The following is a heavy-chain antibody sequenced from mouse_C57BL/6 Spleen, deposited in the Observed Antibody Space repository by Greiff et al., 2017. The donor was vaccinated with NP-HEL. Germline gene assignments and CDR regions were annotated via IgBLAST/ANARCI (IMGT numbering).Heavy chain of an antibody. J-gene: IGHJ4*01. Sequence: DVKLVESEGGLVQPGSSMKLSCTASGFTFSDYYMAWVRQVPEKGLEWVANINYDGSSTYYLDSLKSRFIISRDNAKNILYLQMSSLKSEDTATYYCAREGRSYAMDYWGQGTSVTVSS. V-gene: IGHV5-16*01. CDR2: INYDGSST. CDR1: GFTFSDYY. CDR3: AREGRSYAMDY.